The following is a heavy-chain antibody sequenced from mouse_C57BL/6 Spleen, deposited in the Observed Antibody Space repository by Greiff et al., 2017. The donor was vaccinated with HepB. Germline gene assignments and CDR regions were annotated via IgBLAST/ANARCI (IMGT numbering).Heavy chain of an antibody. D-gene: IGHD1-1*01. J-gene: IGHJ4*01. V-gene: IGHV1-55*01. CDR2: IYPGSGST. Sequence: VQLQQSGAELVKPGASVKMSCKASGYTFTSYWITWVKQRPGQGLEWIGDIYPGSGSTNYNEKFKSKATLTVDTSSSTAYMQLSSLTSEDSAVYYCARPLYYYVSSPYAMDYWGQGTSVTVSS. CDR1: GYTFTSYW. CDR3: ARPLYYYVSSPYAMDY.